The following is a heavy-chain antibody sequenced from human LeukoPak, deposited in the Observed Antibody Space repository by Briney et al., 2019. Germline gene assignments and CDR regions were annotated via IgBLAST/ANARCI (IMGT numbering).Heavy chain of an antibody. Sequence: GGPLSLSCEASGFPFVVYAMHGARKAPGKGLEGFSLFNMYGITTYYADSVKGRFTISRDNSKNSLYLQMNSLRSEDTALYYCATWAFYHSLDVWGQGTTVTVSS. J-gene: IGHJ6*02. D-gene: IGHD1-26*01. V-gene: IGHV3-43*01. CDR2: FNMYGITT. CDR1: GFPFVVYA. CDR3: ATWAFYHSLDV.